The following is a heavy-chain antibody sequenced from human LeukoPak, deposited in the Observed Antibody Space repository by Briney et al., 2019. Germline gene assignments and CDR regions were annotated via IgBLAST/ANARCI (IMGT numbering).Heavy chain of an antibody. J-gene: IGHJ4*02. CDR3: TKGRIVGATSPYDY. CDR2: ITASGGST. D-gene: IGHD1-26*01. Sequence: GGSLRLSCAASGFTFSSYAMTWVRQAPGEGLVWVSAITASGGSTYYADSVKGRFTISRDNSRNTLFLQMNSLRAEDTAVYYCTKGRIVGATSPYDYWGQGTLVTVSS. V-gene: IGHV3-23*01. CDR1: GFTFSSYA.